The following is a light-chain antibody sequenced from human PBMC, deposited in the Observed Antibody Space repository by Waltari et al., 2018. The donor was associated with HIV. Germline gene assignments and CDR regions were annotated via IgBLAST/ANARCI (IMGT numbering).Light chain of an antibody. V-gene: IGKV3-20*01. CDR3: QQYSSSPLS. CDR2: AAS. Sequence: EIELTQSPGTLSLSPGERATLSCRASQIITNNFLAWYQHQSGQAPRLLISAASSRATGIPDRFSGSGSGTDFSLTISRLEPEDFALYYCQQYSSSPLSFGGGTRVEIK. J-gene: IGKJ4*01. CDR1: QIITNNF.